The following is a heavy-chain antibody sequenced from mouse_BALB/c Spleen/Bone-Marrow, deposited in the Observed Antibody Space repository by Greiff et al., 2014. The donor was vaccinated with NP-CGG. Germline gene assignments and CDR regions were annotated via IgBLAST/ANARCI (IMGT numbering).Heavy chain of an antibody. CDR1: GFTFSNYL. Sequence: EVKLVESGRGLVQPGGSMKLSCVASGFTFSNYLMNWVRQSPEKGLEWVAVIRLKSNNYATHYAVSGKGRLTISRDDSKSSVSLLKHNLRTSDAGIYYFTRRDKSWSFDVWGPGTPVTVSS. D-gene: IGHD6-2*01. J-gene: IGHJ1*01. CDR3: TRRDKSWSFDV. V-gene: IGHV6-6*02. CDR2: IRLKSNNYAT.